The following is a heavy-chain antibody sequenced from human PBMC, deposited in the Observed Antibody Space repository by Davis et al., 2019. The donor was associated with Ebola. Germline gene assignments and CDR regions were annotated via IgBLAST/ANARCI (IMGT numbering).Heavy chain of an antibody. J-gene: IGHJ4*02. V-gene: IGHV3-7*01. CDR1: SSSSYY. CDR2: IKQDGSEK. CDR3: AREGIVGATPPGY. Sequence: SSSSYYWGWIRQPPGKGLEWVANIKQDGSEKYYVDPVKGRFTISRDNAKNSLYLQMNSLRAEDTAVYYCAREGIVGATPPGYWGQGTLVTVSS. D-gene: IGHD1-26*01.